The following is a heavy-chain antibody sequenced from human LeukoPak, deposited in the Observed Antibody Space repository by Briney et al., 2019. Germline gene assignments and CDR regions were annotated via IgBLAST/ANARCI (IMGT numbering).Heavy chain of an antibody. Sequence: PSETLSLTCTVSGDSISKDYYCWAWIRQPPGKGLEWIGTIYNNANTYYNPPLESRVTMSVDTSKNQIFLTLTSVTAADTAVYYCARDHIDGFNPNNWFDPWGQGTLVTVSS. J-gene: IGHJ5*02. CDR2: IYNNANT. V-gene: IGHV4-39*07. CDR3: ARDHIDGFNPNNWFDP. D-gene: IGHD5-24*01. CDR1: GDSISKDYYC.